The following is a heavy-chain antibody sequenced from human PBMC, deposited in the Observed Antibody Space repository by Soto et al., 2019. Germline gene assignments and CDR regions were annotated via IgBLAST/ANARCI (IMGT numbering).Heavy chain of an antibody. CDR3: ARSVGGYCSVGCCLYNWFDP. V-gene: IGHV1-69*05. CDR2: IIPIFGTA. CDR1: GGTFSSYA. Sequence: QVQLVQSGAEVKKPGSSVKVSCKASGGTFSSYAISWVRQAPGQGLEWMGGIIPIFGTANYAQKFQGRVTITTDETTSATYMELRSLRSEDTAVYYCARSVGGYCSVGCCLYNWFDPWGQGTLVTVSS. J-gene: IGHJ5*02. D-gene: IGHD2-15*01.